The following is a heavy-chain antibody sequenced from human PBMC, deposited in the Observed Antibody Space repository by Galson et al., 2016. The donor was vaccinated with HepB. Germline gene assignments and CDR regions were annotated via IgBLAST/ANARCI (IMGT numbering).Heavy chain of an antibody. CDR3: ARHLKIQLWLRGNWFDP. D-gene: IGHD5-18*01. J-gene: IGHJ5*02. CDR1: GGSISSSSYY. Sequence: SETLSLTCTVSGGSISSSSYYWGWIRQPPGKGLEWIGSIYYGGSTYYNPSLKSRVTISVDTPKNQFSLKLSSVTAADTAVYYCARHLKIQLWLRGNWFDPWGQGTLVTVSS. CDR2: IYYGGST. V-gene: IGHV4-39*01.